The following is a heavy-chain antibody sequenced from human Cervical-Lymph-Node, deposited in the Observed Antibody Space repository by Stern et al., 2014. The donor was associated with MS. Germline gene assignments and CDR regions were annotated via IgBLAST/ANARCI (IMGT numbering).Heavy chain of an antibody. V-gene: IGHV4-31*02. J-gene: IGHJ4*02. CDR2: IHYSGST. CDR3: ARSDRLWGSFDY. CDR1: GGSISSGRYY. Sequence: QLQLQESGPGLVKPSQTLSLTCTVSGGSISSGRYYWSWIRQHPGKGLEWIGYIHYSGSTYYNPSLKSRVSISVDTSENQFSLKVSSVTAADTALYYCARSDRLWGSFDYWGQGNLVTVSS. D-gene: IGHD3-16*01.